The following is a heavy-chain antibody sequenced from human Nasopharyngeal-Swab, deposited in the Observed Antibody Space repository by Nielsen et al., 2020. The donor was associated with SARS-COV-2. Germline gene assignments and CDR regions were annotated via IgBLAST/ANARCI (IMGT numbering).Heavy chain of an antibody. CDR1: GDSIISYY. D-gene: IGHD5-24*01. Sequence: SETLSLTCSVSGDSIISYYWSWIRQPPGKGLEWIGYMYYSGSTSHNPSLKSRVTISVDTSKNQFSLKLSSVTAADTAVYYCARHAVEMAPSGYFDYWGQGTLVTVSS. CDR3: ARHAVEMAPSGYFDY. J-gene: IGHJ4*02. V-gene: IGHV4-59*01. CDR2: MYYSGST.